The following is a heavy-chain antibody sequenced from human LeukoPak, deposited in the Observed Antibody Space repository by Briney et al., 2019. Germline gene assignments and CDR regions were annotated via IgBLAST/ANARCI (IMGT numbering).Heavy chain of an antibody. CDR3: AREGNTSNFYWLLFDY. CDR2: INTNTGNP. Sequence: ASVKVSCKASGYTFTSYAMNWVRQAPGQGLEWMGWINTNTGNPTYAQGFTGRFVFSLDTSVSTAYLQISSLKAEDTAVYYCAREGNTSNFYWLLFDYWGQGTLVTVSS. CDR1: GYTFTSYA. J-gene: IGHJ4*02. V-gene: IGHV7-4-1*02. D-gene: IGHD3-9*01.